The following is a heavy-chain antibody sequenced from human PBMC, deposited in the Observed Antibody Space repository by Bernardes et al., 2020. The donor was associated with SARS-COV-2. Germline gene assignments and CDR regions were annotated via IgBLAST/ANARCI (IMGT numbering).Heavy chain of an antibody. J-gene: IGHJ4*02. Sequence: GGSLKLSCAASGFTFSGSAMHWVRQASGKGLEWVGRIRSKANSYATSYAASVKGRFSISRDDSKNTAYLQMNSLKTEDTAVYYCTTFGAYSSGWYTSPRDYWGQGTLVTVSS. V-gene: IGHV3-73*01. CDR2: IRSKANSYAT. CDR1: GFTFSGSA. D-gene: IGHD6-19*01. CDR3: TTFGAYSSGWYTSPRDY.